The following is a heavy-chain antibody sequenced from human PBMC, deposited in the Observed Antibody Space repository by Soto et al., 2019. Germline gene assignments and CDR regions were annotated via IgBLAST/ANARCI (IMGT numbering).Heavy chain of an antibody. CDR2: ISGFNGQT. Sequence: QVQLVQSGPEVKKPGASVKVSCKASGNTFASHGFSWVRQAPGQGLEWRGWISGFNGQTNYALKFQGRVTLTTDTSTSTAYMELRSLSSDDTAVYFCARVDPRGVAVVRDYWGQGTLVTVSS. V-gene: IGHV1-18*01. CDR3: ARVDPRGVAVVRDY. D-gene: IGHD3-10*01. CDR1: GNTFASHG. J-gene: IGHJ4*02.